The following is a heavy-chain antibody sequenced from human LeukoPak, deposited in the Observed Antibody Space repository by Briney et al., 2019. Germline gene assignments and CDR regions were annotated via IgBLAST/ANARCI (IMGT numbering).Heavy chain of an antibody. CDR1: GFTFSSYS. V-gene: IGHV3-48*01. Sequence: GGSLRLSCAASGFTFSSYSMNWVRQAPGKGLEWVSYISSSSSTIYYADSVKGRFTISRDNAKNSLYLQMNSLRAEDTAVYYCARVSYGSGSYYSYYFDYWGQGTLVTVSS. CDR2: ISSSSSTI. D-gene: IGHD3-10*01. CDR3: ARVSYGSGSYYSYYFDY. J-gene: IGHJ4*02.